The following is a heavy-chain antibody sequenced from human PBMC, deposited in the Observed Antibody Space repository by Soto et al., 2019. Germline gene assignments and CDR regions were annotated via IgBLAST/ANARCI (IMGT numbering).Heavy chain of an antibody. J-gene: IGHJ5*02. CDR3: ARAPLQYTTSLWFDP. D-gene: IGHD1-1*01. CDR1: GFTFSSYS. CDR2: ISSSSSYI. Sequence: PGGSLRLSCAASGFTFSSYSMNWVRQAPGKGLEWVSSISSSSSYIYYADSVKGRFTISRDNAKNSLYLQMNSLRAEDTAVYYCARAPLQYTTSLWFDPWGQGTLVTVSS. V-gene: IGHV3-21*01.